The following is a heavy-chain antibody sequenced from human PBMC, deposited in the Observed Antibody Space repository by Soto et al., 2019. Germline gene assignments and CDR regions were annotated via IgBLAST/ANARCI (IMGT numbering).Heavy chain of an antibody. V-gene: IGHV3-21*01. CDR2: ISSSSSYI. Sequence: EVQLVESGGGLVKPGGSLRLSCAASGYTFSSYSMNWVRQAPGKGLEWVSSISSSSSYIYYADSVKGRFTISRDNAKNSLYLQMNSLRAEDTAVYYCARAPEVSGYYYEPAYYFDYWGQGTLVTVSS. J-gene: IGHJ4*02. D-gene: IGHD3-22*01. CDR3: ARAPEVSGYYYEPAYYFDY. CDR1: GYTFSSYS.